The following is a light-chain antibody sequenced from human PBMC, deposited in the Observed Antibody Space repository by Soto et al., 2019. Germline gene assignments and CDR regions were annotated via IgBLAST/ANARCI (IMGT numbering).Light chain of an antibody. CDR2: AAS. CDR3: QQLHGYPIT. CDR1: QGIDTS. J-gene: IGKJ5*01. Sequence: ILLTQSPSSLSASLGDRVTITCRASQGIDTSLACYQQKPGKAPKLLIYAASNFQSGVPSRFSGSGSGTHFTLTISSLQPEDFATYYCQQLHGYPITFGQGTRLEIK. V-gene: IGKV1-9*01.